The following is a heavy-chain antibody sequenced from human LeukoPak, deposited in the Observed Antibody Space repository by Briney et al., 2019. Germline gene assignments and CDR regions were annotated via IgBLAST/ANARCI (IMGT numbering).Heavy chain of an antibody. CDR1: GDSVSSQTAT. Sequence: SQTLSLTCDISGDSVSSQTATWNWIRQSPSRGLEWLGRTYFRSKWYYDYAMSVKGRISISPDTSKNHFSLHLDSVTPEDTAVYYCARDHWYDTLSFDYWGQGTLVTVSS. J-gene: IGHJ4*02. CDR3: ARDHWYDTLSFDY. D-gene: IGHD1-14*01. CDR2: TYFRSKWYY. V-gene: IGHV6-1*01.